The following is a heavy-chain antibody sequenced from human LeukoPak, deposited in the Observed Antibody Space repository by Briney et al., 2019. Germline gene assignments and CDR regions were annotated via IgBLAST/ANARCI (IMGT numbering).Heavy chain of an antibody. V-gene: IGHV3-7*03. Sequence: GGSLRLSCAASGFTFSSHWMTWVRQAPGKGLEWVANIKEDGTRKNYVDSVKGRFTISRDNAKNSLYLQMSGLRAEDTAVYYCAKSFFSSFYDILTGYYNPPFDYWGQGTLVTVSS. CDR3: AKSFFSSFYDILTGYYNPPFDY. CDR2: IKEDGTRK. D-gene: IGHD3-9*01. CDR1: GFTFSSHW. J-gene: IGHJ4*02.